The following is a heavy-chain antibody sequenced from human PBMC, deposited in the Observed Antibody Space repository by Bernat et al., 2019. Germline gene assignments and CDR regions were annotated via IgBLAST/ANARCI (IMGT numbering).Heavy chain of an antibody. Sequence: QVQLVESGGGVVQPGRSLRLSCAASGFTFSSYAMHWVRQAPGKGLEWVAVIAYDGSNKYCADSVKGRFTISRDNSKNTLYLQMNSLRAEDTAVYYCARERQQLVLPSDYYYYGMDVWGQGTTVTVSS. V-gene: IGHV3-30-3*01. CDR3: ARERQQLVLPSDYYYYGMDV. J-gene: IGHJ6*02. CDR1: GFTFSSYA. D-gene: IGHD6-13*01. CDR2: IAYDGSNK.